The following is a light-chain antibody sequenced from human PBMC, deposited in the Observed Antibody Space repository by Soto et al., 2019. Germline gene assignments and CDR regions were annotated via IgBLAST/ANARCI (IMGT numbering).Light chain of an antibody. Sequence: EIQMTQSPSSLSASVGDRVTITCRASQDISNFLAWYQQKPGKVPSLLLYGASTLHAGVPSRFSGSGSGTDFTLTISSLQPEDVATYYCQKYDRAPRTFGQGTKVEIK. CDR1: QDISNF. V-gene: IGKV1-27*01. CDR3: QKYDRAPRT. CDR2: GAS. J-gene: IGKJ1*01.